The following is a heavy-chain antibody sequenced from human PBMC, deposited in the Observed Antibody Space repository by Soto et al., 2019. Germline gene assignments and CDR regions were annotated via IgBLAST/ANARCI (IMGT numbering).Heavy chain of an antibody. Sequence: GGSLRLSCAASGFTFSSYWMSWVRQAPGKGLEWVANIKQDGSEKYYVDSVKGRFTISRDNAKNSLYLQMNSLRAEDTAVYYCARHVLGLFGPIDAFDIWGQGTMVTVSS. CDR2: IKQDGSEK. CDR1: GFTFSSYW. CDR3: ARHVLGLFGPIDAFDI. V-gene: IGHV3-7*01. J-gene: IGHJ3*02. D-gene: IGHD3-16*01.